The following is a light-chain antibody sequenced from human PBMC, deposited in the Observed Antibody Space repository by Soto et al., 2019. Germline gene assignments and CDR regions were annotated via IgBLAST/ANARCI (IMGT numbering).Light chain of an antibody. CDR3: TSFAPGRIYV. V-gene: IGLV2-14*03. CDR2: EVS. Sequence: SALTQPGFGSGSLGQSNTISCSGTSSDIGAYDLVSWYQQHPGRAPKLIIYEVSHRFSGLSYRFSGSKSGNTASLTISGLQAEDEGDYYCTSFAPGRIYVFGSGTKVTVL. J-gene: IGLJ1*01. CDR1: SSDIGAYDL.